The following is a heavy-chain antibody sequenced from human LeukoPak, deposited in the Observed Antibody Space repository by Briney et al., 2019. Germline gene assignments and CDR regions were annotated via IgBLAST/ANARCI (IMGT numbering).Heavy chain of an antibody. Sequence: SETLSLTCTVSGGSISSYYWSWIRQPPGKGLEWIGYIYYSGSTNYNPSLKSRVTISVATSKNQFSLKLSSVTAADTAVYYCARGGYYDSSGYDYWGQGTLVTVSS. D-gene: IGHD3-22*01. J-gene: IGHJ4*02. CDR2: IYYSGST. CDR1: GGSISSYY. CDR3: ARGGYYDSSGYDY. V-gene: IGHV4-59*01.